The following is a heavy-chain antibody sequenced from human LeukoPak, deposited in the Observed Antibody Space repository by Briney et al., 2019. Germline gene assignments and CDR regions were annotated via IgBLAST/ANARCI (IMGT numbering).Heavy chain of an antibody. D-gene: IGHD4-23*01. Sequence: GASVKVSCKASGYTFSIYGFSWVRQAPGQGLEWMGWISAYNGNTNYAQKFQGRVTMTTDTSTSTAHLELRSLRSDDTAVYYCARRGYSGHSQGAADYWGQGTLVTVSS. V-gene: IGHV1-18*01. J-gene: IGHJ4*02. CDR3: ARRGYSGHSQGAADY. CDR2: ISAYNGNT. CDR1: GYTFSIYG.